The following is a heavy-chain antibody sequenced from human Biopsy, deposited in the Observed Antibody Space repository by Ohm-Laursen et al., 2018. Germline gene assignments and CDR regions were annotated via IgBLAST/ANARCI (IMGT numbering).Heavy chain of an antibody. CDR1: GYKFTSYG. J-gene: IGHJ4*02. Sequence: ASVKVSCKISGYKFTSYGMSWVRQAPGQGFEWMGRISGYNGNTNYAQKFQGRITMTIDAATSTGYMDLRSLKSDDTAVYYCARIAAAGWDDYRGQGTLVTVSS. V-gene: IGHV1-18*01. CDR3: ARIAAAGWDDY. CDR2: ISGYNGNT. D-gene: IGHD6-25*01.